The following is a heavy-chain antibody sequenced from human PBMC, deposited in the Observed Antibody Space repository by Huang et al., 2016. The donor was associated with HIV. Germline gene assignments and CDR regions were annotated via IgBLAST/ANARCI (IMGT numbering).Heavy chain of an antibody. CDR3: ARERMMSWLDDHDAFDI. J-gene: IGHJ3*02. CDR1: GGSFSGYY. CDR2: INHSGSN. Sequence: QVQLQQWGAGLLKPSETLSLTCAVYGGSFSGYYWSWIRQSPGKGLEWIGEINHSGSNNHNPSLKSRLTISVDTSKNQFSLKLSSVTAADTAVYYCARERMMSWLDDHDAFDIWGQGTMVTVSS. D-gene: IGHD1-1*01. V-gene: IGHV4-34*01.